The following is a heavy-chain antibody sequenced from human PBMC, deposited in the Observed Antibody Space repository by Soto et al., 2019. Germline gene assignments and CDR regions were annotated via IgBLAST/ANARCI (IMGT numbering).Heavy chain of an antibody. D-gene: IGHD3-22*01. CDR3: AREKRSNGYLDY. Sequence: EVQLVESGGGVVQPGGSLRLSCAASGFEFSAYYMTWVRQAPGKGLEWVANIKKDGSEKYYAGSVNGRFIISRDDAKNLLFLQMNSLRVEETAVYYCAREKRSNGYLDYWCQGAPVTVSA. J-gene: IGHJ4*02. CDR1: GFEFSAYY. V-gene: IGHV3-7*01. CDR2: IKKDGSEK.